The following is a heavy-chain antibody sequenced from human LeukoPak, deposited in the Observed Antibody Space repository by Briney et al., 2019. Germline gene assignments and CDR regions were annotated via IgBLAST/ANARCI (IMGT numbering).Heavy chain of an antibody. D-gene: IGHD1-26*01. CDR1: GFTFSTYW. Sequence: GGSLRLSCAASGFTFSTYWMHWVRQAPGKGVVWVSRVNRDGSNTKYADSVKGRFTISRDNAKNTLYLQMNSLRAEDAAVYFCTTWVGAHFDFWGQGTLVTVSS. CDR3: TTWVGAHFDF. V-gene: IGHV3-74*01. CDR2: VNRDGSNT. J-gene: IGHJ4*02.